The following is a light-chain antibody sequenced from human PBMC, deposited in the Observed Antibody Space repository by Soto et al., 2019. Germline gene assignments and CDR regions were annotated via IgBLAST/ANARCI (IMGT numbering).Light chain of an antibody. Sequence: QSALTQPRSVSGSPGQSVTLSCSGTGSDVGGYDFVSWYHQHPGKAPKLMIYDVSKRPSGVPDRYSGSKSGNTASLTISGLQAEDEADYYCCSFAGTYTVLFGGGTKLTVL. V-gene: IGLV2-11*01. CDR1: GSDVGGYDF. CDR2: DVS. CDR3: CSFAGTYTVL. J-gene: IGLJ2*01.